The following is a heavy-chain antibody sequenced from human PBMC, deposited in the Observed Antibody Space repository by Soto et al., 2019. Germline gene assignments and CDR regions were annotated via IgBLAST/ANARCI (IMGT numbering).Heavy chain of an antibody. CDR3: TTVGYCSGGSCYDIYYYYYGMDV. Sequence: GGSLRLSCAASGFTFSNAWMNWVRQAPGKGLEWVGRIKSKTDGGTTDYAAPVKGRFTISRDDSKNTLYLQMNSLKTEDTAVYYCTTVGYCSGGSCYDIYYYYYGMDVWGQGTTVTVSS. V-gene: IGHV3-15*07. CDR2: IKSKTDGGTT. CDR1: GFTFSNAW. J-gene: IGHJ6*02. D-gene: IGHD2-15*01.